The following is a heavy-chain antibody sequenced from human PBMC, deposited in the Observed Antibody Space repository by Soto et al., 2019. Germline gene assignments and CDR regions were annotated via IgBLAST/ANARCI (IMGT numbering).Heavy chain of an antibody. V-gene: IGHV1-69*01. D-gene: IGHD3-10*01. Sequence: QVQLVQSGAEVKKPGSSVQVSCKTSGVSFNNNGIGWVRQAPGHGLEWMGGVSPPFRTSNYARKFQGRISINADAATGTVNMELSSLTSEDTAQYYCARVLYYGSGSYSPYGMDVWGQGTTVTVSS. CDR3: ARVLYYGSGSYSPYGMDV. CDR1: GVSFNNNG. J-gene: IGHJ6*02. CDR2: VSPPFRTS.